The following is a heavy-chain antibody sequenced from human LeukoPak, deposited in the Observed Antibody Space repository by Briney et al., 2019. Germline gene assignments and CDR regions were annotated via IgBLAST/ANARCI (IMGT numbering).Heavy chain of an antibody. Sequence: SVKVSCKASGYTFTGYYMHWVRQAPGQGLEWMGRIIPILGIANYAQKFQGRVTITADKSTSTAYMELSSLRSEDTAVYYCAREIPITGTDYYYYGMDVWGQGTTVTVSS. J-gene: IGHJ6*02. D-gene: IGHD1-20*01. V-gene: IGHV1-69*04. CDR2: IIPILGIA. CDR1: GYTFTGYY. CDR3: AREIPITGTDYYYYGMDV.